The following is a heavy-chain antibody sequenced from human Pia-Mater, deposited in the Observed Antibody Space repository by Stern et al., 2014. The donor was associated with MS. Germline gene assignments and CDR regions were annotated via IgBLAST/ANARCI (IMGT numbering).Heavy chain of an antibody. CDR1: GYAFTGFH. Sequence: DQLVESGADVERPGASVNVSCQASGYAFTGFHIHWVRQAPGQEFEWMGRVNPIPGGTNYAQRVQGSSTMTRGTSTYNYYLGVSSLTSDDTAVYFCAKEIYGRSQTFDFWGQGSLVTVSS. V-gene: IGHV1-2*06. J-gene: IGHJ4*02. CDR2: VNPIPGGT. D-gene: IGHD3-16*01. CDR3: AKEIYGRSQTFDF.